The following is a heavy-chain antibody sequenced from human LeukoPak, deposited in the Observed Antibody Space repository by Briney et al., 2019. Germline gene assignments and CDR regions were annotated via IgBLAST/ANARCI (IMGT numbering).Heavy chain of an antibody. CDR3: AREPETYSSGWSGFDY. CDR2: INPSGGST. Sequence: PGASVKVSCKASGYTFTSYYVHWVRQAPGQGLEWMGIINPSGGSTSYAQKFQGRVTMTRDTSTSTVYMELSSLRSEDTAVYYCAREPETYSSGWSGFDYWGQGTLVTVSS. D-gene: IGHD6-19*01. J-gene: IGHJ4*02. CDR1: GYTFTSYY. V-gene: IGHV1-46*01.